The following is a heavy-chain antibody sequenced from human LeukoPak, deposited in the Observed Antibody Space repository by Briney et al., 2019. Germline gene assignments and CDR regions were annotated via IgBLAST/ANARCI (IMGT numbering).Heavy chain of an antibody. D-gene: IGHD3-3*01. CDR2: IRYDGSNK. CDR1: GFTVSSNY. CDR3: AKAESEYYDFWSGYYARGDRDHTDY. V-gene: IGHV3-30*02. Sequence: GGSLRLSCAASGFTVSSNYMTWVRQAPGKGLEWVAFIRYDGSNKYYADSVKGRFTISRDNSKNTLYLQMNSLRAEDTAVYYCAKAESEYYDFWSGYYARGDRDHTDYWGQGTLVTVSS. J-gene: IGHJ4*02.